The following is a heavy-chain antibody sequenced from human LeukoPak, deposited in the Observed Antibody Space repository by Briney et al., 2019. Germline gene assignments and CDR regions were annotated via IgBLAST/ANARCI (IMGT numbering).Heavy chain of an antibody. CDR1: GFTFDDYA. V-gene: IGHV3-9*01. CDR2: ISWNSGSI. CDR3: AKTISGALGVNPDY. J-gene: IGHJ4*02. Sequence: PGRSLRLSCAASGFTFDDYAMHWVRQAPGKGLEWVSGISWNSGSIGYADSVKGRFTISRDNAKNSLYLQMNSLRAEDTALYYCAKTISGALGVNPDYWGQGTLVTVSS. D-gene: IGHD3-10*01.